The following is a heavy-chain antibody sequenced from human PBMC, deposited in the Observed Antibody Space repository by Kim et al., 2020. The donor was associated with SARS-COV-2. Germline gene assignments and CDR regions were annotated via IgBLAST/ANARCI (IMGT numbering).Heavy chain of an antibody. D-gene: IGHD1-1*01. V-gene: IGHV4-59*11. CDR2: IYYSGST. Sequence: SETLSLTCTVSTDSMDNHFWSWLRQPPGKGLEWIGYIYYSGSTHYNPSLKSRVTISLETSKKQFSLRLSSVTAADTAVYFCARTFNWSDFDYWSQGTLVT. CDR1: TDSMDNHF. CDR3: ARTFNWSDFDY. J-gene: IGHJ4*02.